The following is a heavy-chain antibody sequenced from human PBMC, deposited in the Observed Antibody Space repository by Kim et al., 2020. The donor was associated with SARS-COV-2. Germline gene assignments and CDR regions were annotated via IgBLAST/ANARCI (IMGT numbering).Heavy chain of an antibody. J-gene: IGHJ6*02. V-gene: IGHV5-10-1*01. CDR2: IDPSDSYT. CDR1: GYSFTSYW. Sequence: GESLKISCKGSGYSFTSYWISWVHQMPGKGLEWMGRIDPSDSYTNYSPSFQGHVTISADKSISTAYLQWSSLKASDTAMYYCARQGDSSGWYPLDYYYYYGMDVWGQGTTVTVSS. CDR3: ARQGDSSGWYPLDYYYYYGMDV. D-gene: IGHD6-19*01.